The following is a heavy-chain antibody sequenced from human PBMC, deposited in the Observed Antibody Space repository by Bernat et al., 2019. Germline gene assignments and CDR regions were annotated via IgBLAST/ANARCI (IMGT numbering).Heavy chain of an antibody. CDR1: GFTFSSYG. D-gene: IGHD2-2*01. V-gene: IGHV3-30*18. Sequence: QVQLVESGGGVVQPGRSLRLSCAASGFTFSSYGMHWVRQAPGKGLEWVAVISYDGSNKYYADSVKGRFTISRDNSKNTLYLQMNSLRAEDTAVYYCAKGGCSSTSCYQDYYYYGMDVWGQGTTVTVS. J-gene: IGHJ6*02. CDR3: AKGGCSSTSCYQDYYYYGMDV. CDR2: ISYDGSNK.